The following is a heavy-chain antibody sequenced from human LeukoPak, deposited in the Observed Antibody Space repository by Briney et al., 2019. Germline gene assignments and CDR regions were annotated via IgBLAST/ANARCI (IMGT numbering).Heavy chain of an antibody. CDR1: GFTFRSHA. CDR3: AKDQYDSSGYHYFVCMDV. J-gene: IGHJ6*02. V-gene: IGHV3-23*01. CDR2: IYENGGTT. D-gene: IGHD3-22*01. Sequence: GGSLRLSCVGSGFTFRSHAMSWVRQAPEKGLEFVSGIYENGGTTYYADSVKGRFSISRDNSKNTLYLQMDSLRGEDTAVYYCAKDQYDSSGYHYFVCMDVWGQGTTVTVSS.